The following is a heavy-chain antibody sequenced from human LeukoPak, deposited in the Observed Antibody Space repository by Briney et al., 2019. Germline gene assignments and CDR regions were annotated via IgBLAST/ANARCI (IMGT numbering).Heavy chain of an antibody. CDR1: GFTFSSYA. Sequence: GGSLRLSCAASGFTFSSYAMSWVRQAPGKGLEGVAVISYDGSNKYYADSVKGRFTISRDNSKNTLYLQMNSLKTEDTAVYYCTATYYYDSSGSITQANFDYWGQGTLVTVSS. J-gene: IGHJ4*02. D-gene: IGHD3-22*01. V-gene: IGHV3-30-3*01. CDR3: TATYYYDSSGSITQANFDY. CDR2: ISYDGSNK.